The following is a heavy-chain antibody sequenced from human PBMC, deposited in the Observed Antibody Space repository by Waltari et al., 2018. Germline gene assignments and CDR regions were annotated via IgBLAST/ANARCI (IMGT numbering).Heavy chain of an antibody. CDR1: GFTFSSYA. V-gene: IGHV3-30*01. J-gene: IGHJ6*02. D-gene: IGHD6-6*01. Sequence: QVQLVESGGGVVQPGRSLRLSCAASGFTFSSYAMHWVRQAPGKGCGWWAVIYNDGGNKYYADSGKGRFTISRDNSKNTLYLQMNSLRAEDTAVYYCARDAAAARPGVDYYYGMDVWGQGTTVTVSS. CDR2: IYNDGGNK. CDR3: ARDAAAARPGVDYYYGMDV.